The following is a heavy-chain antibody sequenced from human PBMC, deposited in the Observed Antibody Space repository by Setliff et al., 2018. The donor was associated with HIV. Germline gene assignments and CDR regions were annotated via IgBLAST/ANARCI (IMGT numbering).Heavy chain of an antibody. V-gene: IGHV4-59*01. CDR2: IFSSGST. CDR1: GDSISSYY. Sequence: SETLSLTCTVSGDSISSYYWSWIRQPPGKGLEWIGRIFSSGSTNYNPSLKSRVTISVDTPKNQFSLKLSSVTAADTAVYYCARDGDYNYYGMDVWGQGTTVTVSS. CDR3: ARDGDYNYYGMDV. J-gene: IGHJ6*02. D-gene: IGHD4-17*01.